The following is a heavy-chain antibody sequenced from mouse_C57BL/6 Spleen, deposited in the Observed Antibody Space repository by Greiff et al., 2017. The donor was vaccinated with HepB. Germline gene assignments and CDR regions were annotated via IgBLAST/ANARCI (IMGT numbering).Heavy chain of an antibody. J-gene: IGHJ2*01. CDR3: ARHPDSNYSNYDY. Sequence: EVHLVESGGDLVKPGGSLKLSCAASGFTFSSYGMSWVRQTPDKRLEWVATISSGGSYTYYPDSVKGRFTISRDNAKNTLYLQMSSLKSEDTAMYYCARHPDSNYSNYDYWGQGTTLTVSS. CDR1: GFTFSSYG. CDR2: ISSGGSYT. V-gene: IGHV5-6*01. D-gene: IGHD2-5*01.